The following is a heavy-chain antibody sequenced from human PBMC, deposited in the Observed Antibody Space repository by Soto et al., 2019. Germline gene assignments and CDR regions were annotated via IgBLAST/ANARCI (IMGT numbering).Heavy chain of an antibody. D-gene: IGHD6-19*01. CDR2: ISGSGCST. V-gene: IGHV3-23*01. Sequence: EVQLLESGGGLVRPGGSLRLSCAASGFSFRIHSMTWVHQAPGRGLEWVSGISGSGCSTHYGASVKGRFILSSQNSVDSLYLRTNNPRPEHMPGFYRAIVYNDGWSHFDFWGQGNLVTVSS. CDR3: AIVYNDGWSHFDF. CDR1: GFSFRIHS. J-gene: IGHJ4*02.